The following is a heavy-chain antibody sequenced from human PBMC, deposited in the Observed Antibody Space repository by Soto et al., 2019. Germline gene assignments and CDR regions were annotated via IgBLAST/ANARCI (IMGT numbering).Heavy chain of an antibody. V-gene: IGHV3-23*01. D-gene: IGHD3-10*01. CDR2: ISGSGGST. CDR3: AKDSSRLWFGELLYRFDY. J-gene: IGHJ4*02. CDR1: GFTFSSYA. Sequence: PGGSLRLSCAASGFTFSSYAMSWVRQAPGKGLEWVSAISGSGGSTYYADSVKGRFTISRDNSKNTLYLQMNSLRAEDTAVYYCAKDSSRLWFGELLYRFDYWGQGTLVTVSS.